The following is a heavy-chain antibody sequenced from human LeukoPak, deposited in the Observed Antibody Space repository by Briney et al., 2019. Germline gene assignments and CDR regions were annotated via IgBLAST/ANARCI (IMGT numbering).Heavy chain of an antibody. J-gene: IGHJ4*02. CDR2: IKKDGTEK. CDR3: AKDSRGYQDYFDY. Sequence: GGSLRLSCAASGFTFSRMSWVRQAPGKGLEWVANIKKDGTEKKYVDSVKGRFTISRDNAKNSLYLQMNSLRAEDTAVYYCAKDSRGYQDYFDYWGQGTQVTVSS. D-gene: IGHD3-22*01. V-gene: IGHV3-7*03. CDR1: GFTFSR.